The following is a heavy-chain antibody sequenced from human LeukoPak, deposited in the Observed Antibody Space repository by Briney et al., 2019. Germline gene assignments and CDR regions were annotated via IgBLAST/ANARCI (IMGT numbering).Heavy chain of an antibody. CDR3: ARDREAAAFFDY. Sequence: ASVKVSCKASGYSFADYYMHWVRQAPGQGLEWMGWINPNSGGTNYAQKFQGRVTMTRDTSISTAYMELSRLRSDDTAVYYCARDREAAAFFDYWGQGTLVTVSS. J-gene: IGHJ4*02. V-gene: IGHV1-2*02. CDR2: INPNSGGT. D-gene: IGHD6-13*01. CDR1: GYSFADYY.